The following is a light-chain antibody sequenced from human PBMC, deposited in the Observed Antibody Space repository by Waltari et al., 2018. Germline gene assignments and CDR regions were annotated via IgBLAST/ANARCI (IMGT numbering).Light chain of an antibody. CDR1: QGISNY. Sequence: IQLTQSPSSLSASVGDRVTITCRASQGISNYLAWYQQKPGKAPKLLIHTASSLQRGVPSRLSGSGSGTDFTLTISSLQAEDVAVYYCQQYLSAPFTFGQGTRLEIK. CDR3: QQYLSAPFT. CDR2: TAS. V-gene: IGKV1-9*01. J-gene: IGKJ5*01.